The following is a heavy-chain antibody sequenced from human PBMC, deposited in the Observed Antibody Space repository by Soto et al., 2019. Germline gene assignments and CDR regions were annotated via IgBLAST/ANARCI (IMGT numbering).Heavy chain of an antibody. CDR3: AKDNGSGWYGGLDY. CDR2: ISYDGSNK. J-gene: IGHJ4*02. Sequence: QVQLVESGGGVVQPGRSLRLSCAASGFTFSSYGMHWVRQAPGKGLEWVAVISYDGSNKYYADSVKGRFTISRDNSKNTLYLQMNRLRAEDTAVYYCAKDNGSGWYGGLDYWGQGTLVTVSS. D-gene: IGHD6-19*01. CDR1: GFTFSSYG. V-gene: IGHV3-30*18.